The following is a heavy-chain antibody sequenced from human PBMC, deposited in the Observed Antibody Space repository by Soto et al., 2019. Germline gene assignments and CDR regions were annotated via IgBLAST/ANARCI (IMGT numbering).Heavy chain of an antibody. CDR3: AREFVTGDYYYYYGMDV. Sequence: SETLSLTCTVSGGSISSYYWSWIRQPPGKGLEWIGYIYYSGSTNYNPSLKSRVTISVDTSKNQFSLKLSSVTAADTAVYYCAREFVTGDYYYYYGMDVWGQGTTVTSP. CDR2: IYYSGST. J-gene: IGHJ6*02. CDR1: GGSISSYY. V-gene: IGHV4-59*01. D-gene: IGHD2-21*02.